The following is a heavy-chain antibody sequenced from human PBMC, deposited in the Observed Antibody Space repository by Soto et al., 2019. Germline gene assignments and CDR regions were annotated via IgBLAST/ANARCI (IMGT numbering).Heavy chain of an antibody. V-gene: IGHV1-2*04. CDR1: GYTFTGYY. CDR3: ARVAPGDNYDILTGYYYPPYYFDY. Sequence: ASVKVSCKASGYTFTGYYMHWVRQAPGQGLEWMGWINPNSGGTNYAQKFQGWVTMTRDTSISTAYMELSRLRSDDTAVYYCARVAPGDNYDILTGYYYPPYYFDYWGQGTLVTVSS. CDR2: INPNSGGT. J-gene: IGHJ4*02. D-gene: IGHD3-9*01.